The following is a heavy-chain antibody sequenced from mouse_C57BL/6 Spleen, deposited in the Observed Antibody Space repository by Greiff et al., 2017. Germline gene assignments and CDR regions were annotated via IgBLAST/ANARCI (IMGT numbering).Heavy chain of an antibody. J-gene: IGHJ4*01. CDR3: ARDRYYYGRGDYYAMDY. V-gene: IGHV1-26*01. CDR2: INPNNGGT. Sequence: EVQLQQSGPELVKPGASVKISCKASGYTFTDYYMNWVKQSHGKSLEWIGDINPNNGGTSYNQKFKGKATLTVDKSSSTAYMELRSLTSEDSAVYYCARDRYYYGRGDYYAMDYWGQGTSVTVSS. D-gene: IGHD1-1*01. CDR1: GYTFTDYY.